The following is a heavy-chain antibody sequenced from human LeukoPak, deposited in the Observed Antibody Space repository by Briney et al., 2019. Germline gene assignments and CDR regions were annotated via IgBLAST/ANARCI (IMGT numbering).Heavy chain of an antibody. CDR2: IYYSGRT. Sequence: SETLSLTCTVSGGSISSSSYYWGWIRQPPGKGLEWIGSIYYSGRTYYNPSLKSRVTTSVDTSKNQFSLKLSSVTAADTAVYYCARPQDYYYYYMDVWGKGTTVTVSS. CDR1: GGSISSSSYY. V-gene: IGHV4-39*07. J-gene: IGHJ6*03. CDR3: ARPQDYYYYYMDV.